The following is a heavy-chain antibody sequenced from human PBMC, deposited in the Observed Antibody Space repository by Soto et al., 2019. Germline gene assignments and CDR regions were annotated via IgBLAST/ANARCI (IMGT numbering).Heavy chain of an antibody. J-gene: IGHJ4*02. CDR1: GYTFTDYA. D-gene: IGHD3-10*01. CDR3: ARGSGSHYAPFDN. V-gene: IGHV1-3*01. Sequence: QVLLVQSGAEVKKPGASVKISCETSGYTFTDYAVDWVRQAPGQRLESMGWINAATGNTRYSQKFQGRVTITRDTSANTAYMDLSSLGSEDTAVYYCARGSGSHYAPFDNWGQGTLVTVSS. CDR2: INAATGNT.